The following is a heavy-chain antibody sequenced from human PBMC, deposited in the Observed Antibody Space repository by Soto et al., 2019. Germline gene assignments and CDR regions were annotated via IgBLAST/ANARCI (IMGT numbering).Heavy chain of an antibody. CDR2: ISYDGSNK. D-gene: IGHD5-18*01. J-gene: IGHJ6*02. CDR3: AKGGGYSYGYLGHYYYYGMDV. CDR1: GFTFSSYG. Sequence: GGSLRLSCAASGFTFSSYGMHWVHQAPGKGLEWVAVISYDGSNKYYADSVKGRFTISRDNSKNTLYLQMNSLRAEDTAVYYCAKGGGYSYGYLGHYYYYGMDVWGQGTTVTVSS. V-gene: IGHV3-30*18.